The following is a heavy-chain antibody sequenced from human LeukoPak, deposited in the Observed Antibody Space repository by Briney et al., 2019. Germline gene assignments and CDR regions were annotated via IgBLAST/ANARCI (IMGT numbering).Heavy chain of an antibody. Sequence: GGSLRLSCAAFGFTLRSDAMTWVRQAPGKGLEWVSSIRGPGTGTHYADSVKGRFSISRDDSKNTVYLQMNSLRAEDTAIYYCAKCTTYTTGWCNWLAASGQGSLVTVSS. D-gene: IGHD2/OR15-2a*01. CDR3: AKCTTYTTGWCNWLAA. J-gene: IGHJ5*02. CDR1: GFTLRSDA. V-gene: IGHV3-23*01. CDR2: IRGPGTGT.